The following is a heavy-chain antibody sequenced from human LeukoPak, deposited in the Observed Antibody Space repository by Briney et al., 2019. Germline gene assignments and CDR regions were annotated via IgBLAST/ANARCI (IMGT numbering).Heavy chain of an antibody. D-gene: IGHD1-26*01. CDR3: ARDASGSYPLY. J-gene: IGHJ4*02. CDR1: GGSISSSSYY. Sequence: SETLSLTCTVSGGSISSSSYYWGWIRQPPGKGLEWIGSIYYSGSTYYNPSLKSRVTISVDTSKNQFSLKLSSVTAADTAVYYCARDASGSYPLYWGQGTRVTVSS. CDR2: IYYSGST. V-gene: IGHV4-39*07.